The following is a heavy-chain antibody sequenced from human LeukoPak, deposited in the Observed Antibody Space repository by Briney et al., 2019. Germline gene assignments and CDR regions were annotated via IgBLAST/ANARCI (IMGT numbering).Heavy chain of an antibody. CDR2: IYHSGST. J-gene: IGHJ4*02. Sequence: KPSETLSLTCAVYGGSFSGYYWSWIRQPPGKGLEWIGEIYHSGSTNYTPSLKSRVTISIDKSKNQFSLKLSSVTAADTAVYYCALISRGIAVPGTELWGQGTLVTVSS. D-gene: IGHD6-19*01. CDR3: ALISRGIAVPGTEL. CDR1: GGSFSGYY. V-gene: IGHV4-34*01.